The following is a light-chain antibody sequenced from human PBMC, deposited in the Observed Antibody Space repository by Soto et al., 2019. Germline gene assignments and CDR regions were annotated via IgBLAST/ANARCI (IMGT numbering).Light chain of an antibody. CDR2: GAS. CDR1: QSVSSSY. J-gene: IGKJ2*01. Sequence: EIVLTQSPGTLSLSPGERATLSCRASQSVSSSYLAWYQQKPGQAPRLLIYGASSRATGIPDRFSGSGSGTDFTLIISRLELEDFSVYYCQQHGRSPHTFGQGTKLENK. V-gene: IGKV3-20*01. CDR3: QQHGRSPHT.